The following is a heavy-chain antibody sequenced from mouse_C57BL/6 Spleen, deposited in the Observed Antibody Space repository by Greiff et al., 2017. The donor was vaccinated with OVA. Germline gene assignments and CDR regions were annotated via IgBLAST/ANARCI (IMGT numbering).Heavy chain of an antibody. Sequence: VQLQQSGAELVRPGASVTLSCKASGYTFTDYEMHWVKQTPVHGLEWIGAIDPETGGTAYNQKFKGKAILTADKSSSTAYMELRSLTSEDSAVYYSTRSAYYYCSSYGSHYANEYWGQGTSVTVSS. CDR2: IDPETGGT. CDR3: TRSAYYYCSSYGSHYANEY. CDR1: GYTFTDYE. J-gene: IGHJ4*01. D-gene: IGHD1-1*01. V-gene: IGHV1-15*01.